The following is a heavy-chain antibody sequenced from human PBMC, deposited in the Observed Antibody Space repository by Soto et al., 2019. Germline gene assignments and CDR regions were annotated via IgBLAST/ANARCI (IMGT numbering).Heavy chain of an antibody. CDR2: IRSKANSYAT. V-gene: IGHV3-73*01. Sequence: PGGALRLSCAASGFTFSGSAIHWVRQASGKGLEWVGRIRSKANSYATAYAASVKGRFTISRDDSKNTAYLQMNSLKTEDTAVYYCTTHYYGSGSLIWGQGTMVTVSS. CDR1: GFTFSGSA. J-gene: IGHJ3*02. CDR3: TTHYYGSGSLI. D-gene: IGHD3-10*01.